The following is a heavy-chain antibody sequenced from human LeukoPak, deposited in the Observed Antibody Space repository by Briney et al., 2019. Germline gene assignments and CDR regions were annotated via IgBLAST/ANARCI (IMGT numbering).Heavy chain of an antibody. CDR1: GFTFSSYS. V-gene: IGHV3-21*01. J-gene: IGHJ4*02. D-gene: IGHD6-25*01. CDR3: ARDSAAEADY. Sequence: GGSLRLSCAASGFTFSSYSMNWVRQAPGKGLEWVSSISSSSSYTYYADSVKGRFTISRDNAKNSLYLQMNSLRAEDTAVYYCARDSAAEADYWGQGTLVTVSS. CDR2: ISSSSSYT.